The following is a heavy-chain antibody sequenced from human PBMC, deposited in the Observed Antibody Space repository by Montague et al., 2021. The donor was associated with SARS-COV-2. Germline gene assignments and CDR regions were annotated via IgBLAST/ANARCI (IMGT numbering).Heavy chain of an antibody. CDR3: ARVGYGSGRYWAFDI. V-gene: IGHV3-30-3*01. J-gene: IGHJ3*02. Sequence: SLRLSCAASGFTFSSYAMHWVRQAPGKGLEWVAVISYDGSNKFYADSLKGRFTISRDNSKNTLYLQMNSLRADDTAVGCCARVGYGSGRYWAFDIWGQGRKVMVSS. D-gene: IGHD3-10*01. CDR2: ISYDGSNK. CDR1: GFTFSSYA.